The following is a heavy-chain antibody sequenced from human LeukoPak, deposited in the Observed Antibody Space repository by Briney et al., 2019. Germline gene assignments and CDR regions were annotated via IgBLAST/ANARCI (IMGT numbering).Heavy chain of an antibody. J-gene: IGHJ6*03. CDR2: IKQDGSER. D-gene: IGHD2-8*02. CDR1: GLTFSRYW. CDR3: ASRYCTGVNCFAASYMCMDV. Sequence: GGSLRLSCAASGLTFSRYWMTWFRQAPGKGLEWVANIKQDGSERYYVDSVKGRFTISRDNADRSLYLQMTSLRVEDTAVYFCASRYCTGVNCFAASYMCMDVWGKGTAVTVSS. V-gene: IGHV3-7*01.